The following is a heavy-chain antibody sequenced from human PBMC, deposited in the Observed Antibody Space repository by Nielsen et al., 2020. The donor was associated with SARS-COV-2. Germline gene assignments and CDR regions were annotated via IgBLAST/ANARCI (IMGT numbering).Heavy chain of an antibody. CDR2: IYYSGST. J-gene: IGHJ3*02. D-gene: IGHD1-26*01. CDR3: ARGGIVGAAAWLDAFDI. CDR1: GGSISSYY. V-gene: IGHV4-59*01. Sequence: SETLSLTYTVSGGSISSYYWSWIRQPPGKGLEWIGYIYYSGSTNYNPSLKSRVTISVDTSKNQFSLKLSSVTAADTAVYYCARGGIVGAAAWLDAFDIWGQGTMVTVSS.